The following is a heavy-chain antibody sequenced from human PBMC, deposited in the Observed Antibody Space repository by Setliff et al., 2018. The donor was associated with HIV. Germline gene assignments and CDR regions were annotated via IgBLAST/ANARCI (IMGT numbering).Heavy chain of an antibody. CDR1: GGSISSYY. D-gene: IGHD2-2*01. V-gene: IGHV4-59*12. CDR3: ARDRMPMASWVPDK. Sequence: SETLSLTCTVSGGSISSYYWSWLRQPPGQGLEWIGYIYYSGSASYNPSLKSRVTISVDTSKNQFSLNLSAVTAADTAVYYCARDRMPMASWVPDKWGQGTLVTVSS. J-gene: IGHJ4*02. CDR2: IYYSGSA.